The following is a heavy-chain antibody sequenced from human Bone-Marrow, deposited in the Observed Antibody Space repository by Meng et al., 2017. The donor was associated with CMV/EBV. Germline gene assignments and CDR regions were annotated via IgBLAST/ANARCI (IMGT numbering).Heavy chain of an antibody. CDR2: INPRGGST. D-gene: IGHD5-24*01. J-gene: IGHJ4*02. Sequence: ASVKVSCKTSGYTFTSYYMHWVRQAPGQGLEWMGIINPRGGSTSHAQKFQGRVTMTRDTSTSTLYMELSSLRSEDTAVYYCARSGEMATISGLGYWGQGTLVTVSS. CDR1: GYTFTSYY. CDR3: ARSGEMATISGLGY. V-gene: IGHV1-46*01.